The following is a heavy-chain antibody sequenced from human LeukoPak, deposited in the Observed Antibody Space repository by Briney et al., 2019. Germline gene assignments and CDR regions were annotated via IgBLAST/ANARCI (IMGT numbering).Heavy chain of an antibody. CDR3: ASSDTAMDY. CDR2: IYLYGTT. V-gene: IGHV4-4*02. J-gene: IGHJ4*02. CDR1: IGSISSSKW. Sequence: SETLSLTCSVSIGSISSSKWWSWVRQSPVKGLEWIGEIYLYGTTNYNPSFTSRVTMSVDRSRNQFSLKLTSVTAADTAVYYCASSDTAMDYWGQGTLVTVSS. D-gene: IGHD5-18*01.